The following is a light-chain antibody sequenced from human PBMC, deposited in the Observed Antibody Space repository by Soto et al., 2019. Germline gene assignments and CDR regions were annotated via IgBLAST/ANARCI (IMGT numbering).Light chain of an antibody. CDR1: QSVSSTY. J-gene: IGKJ5*01. Sequence: DTVLTQSPGTLYLSPGERATLSCRASQSVSSTYLAWYQQKPGQAPRLLIYNTSTRATGTPDRFTGSGSETEFTLTIRSLQSEDFAVYFCQQYNNWPSFGQGTRLEI. CDR2: NTS. V-gene: IGKV3D-20*02. CDR3: QQYNNWPS.